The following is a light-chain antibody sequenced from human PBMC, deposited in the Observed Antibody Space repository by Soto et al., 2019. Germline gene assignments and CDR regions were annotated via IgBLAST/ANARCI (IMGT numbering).Light chain of an antibody. CDR3: AAWDDSLNGYV. V-gene: IGLV1-44*01. J-gene: IGLJ1*01. Sequence: QSALTQPPSASGTPGQRITISCSGSSSNIGSNTVNWYQQLPGTAPKLLIYANNHRPSGVPDRISASKSGTSASLAISGLQSEDEGDYYCAAWDDSLNGYVFGAGTKVTAL. CDR1: SSNIGSNT. CDR2: ANN.